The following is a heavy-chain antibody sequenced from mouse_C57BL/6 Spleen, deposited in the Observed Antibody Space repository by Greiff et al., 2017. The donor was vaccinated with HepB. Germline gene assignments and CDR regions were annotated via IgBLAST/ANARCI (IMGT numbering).Heavy chain of an antibody. V-gene: IGHV1-69*01. J-gene: IGHJ2*01. Sequence: VQLQQPGAELVMPGASVKLSCKASGYTFTSYWMHWVKQRPGQGLEWIGEIDPSDSYTNYNQKFKGKSTLTVDKSSSTAYMQLSSLTSEDSAVYYCARGVYYEDYWGQGTTLTVSS. CDR2: IDPSDSYT. D-gene: IGHD2-4*01. CDR3: ARGVYYEDY. CDR1: GYTFTSYW.